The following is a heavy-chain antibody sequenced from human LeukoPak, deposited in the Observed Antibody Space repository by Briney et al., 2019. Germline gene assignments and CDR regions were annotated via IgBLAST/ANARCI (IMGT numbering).Heavy chain of an antibody. Sequence: GGSLRLSCAASGFTFSSYGMSWVRQAPGKGLEWVSSISGSGGNTYYADSVKGRFTISRDNSKSTVYLQMNSLRAEDTAVYHCAKTNGYYDYWGQGTLVTVPS. J-gene: IGHJ4*02. V-gene: IGHV3-23*01. CDR3: AKTNGYYDY. CDR1: GFTFSSYG. CDR2: ISGSGGNT. D-gene: IGHD3-22*01.